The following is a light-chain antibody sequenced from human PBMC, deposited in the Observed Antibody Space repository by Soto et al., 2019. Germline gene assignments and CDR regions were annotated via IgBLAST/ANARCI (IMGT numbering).Light chain of an antibody. V-gene: IGLV2-14*01. CDR1: SSDVGGYNY. Sequence: QSVLTQPASVSGSPGQSITISCTGTSSDVGGYNYVSWYQQHPGKAPKLMIYDVSNRPSGVSNRFSGSKSGNTASLTISGLQAEDEADYYCCSYTSRSPYVFGTGTKVTVL. CDR2: DVS. CDR3: CSYTSRSPYV. J-gene: IGLJ1*01.